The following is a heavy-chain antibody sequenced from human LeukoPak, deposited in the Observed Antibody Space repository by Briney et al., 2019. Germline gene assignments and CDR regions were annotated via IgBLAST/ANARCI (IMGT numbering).Heavy chain of an antibody. CDR2: ISWNSGSI. CDR3: AKDNLRQVVTAIRSFYYFDY. V-gene: IGHV3-9*01. Sequence: GGSLRLSCAASGFTFDDYAMHWVRHAPGKGLEWVSGISWNSGSIGYADSVKGRFTISRDNAKNSLYLQMNSLRAEDTALYYCAKDNLRQVVTAIRSFYYFDYWGQGTLVTVSS. CDR1: GFTFDDYA. J-gene: IGHJ4*02. D-gene: IGHD2-21*02.